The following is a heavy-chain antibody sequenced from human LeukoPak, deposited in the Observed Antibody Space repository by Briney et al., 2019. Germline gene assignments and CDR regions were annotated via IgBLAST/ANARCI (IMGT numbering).Heavy chain of an antibody. CDR2: IDNDGHGI. CDR3: AAGGGWDPSFGVVTHIDV. J-gene: IGHJ6*03. Sequence: QTGRSLRLSCAASGFTFSGYWMHWVRQGPEKGLELVSRIDNDGHGIIYADSVKGRYTTSRDNAKNTLYLQMNSLRVEDTAVYYCAAGGGWDPSFGVVTHIDVWGKGTTVAVS. D-gene: IGHD3-3*01. CDR1: GFTFSGYW. V-gene: IGHV3-74*01.